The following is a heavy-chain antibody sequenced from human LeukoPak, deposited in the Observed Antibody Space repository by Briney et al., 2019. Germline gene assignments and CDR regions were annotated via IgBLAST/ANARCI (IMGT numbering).Heavy chain of an antibody. CDR3: VRGGHDYGDPFFDY. Sequence: SGGSLRLSCAASGLTFSSYWMSWVRQAPGKGLEWVANIKQDGSEKYYVDSVKGRFTISRDNAKNSLYLQMNSLRAEDAAVYYCVRGGHDYGDPFFDYWGQGTLVTVSS. CDR1: GLTFSSYW. V-gene: IGHV3-7*01. CDR2: IKQDGSEK. D-gene: IGHD4-17*01. J-gene: IGHJ4*02.